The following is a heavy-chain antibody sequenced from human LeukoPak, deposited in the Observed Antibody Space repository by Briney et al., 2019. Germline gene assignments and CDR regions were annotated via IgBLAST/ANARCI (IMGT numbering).Heavy chain of an antibody. D-gene: IGHD1-26*01. Sequence: GASVKVSCKASGFTFSNSAVQWVRQARGQRLEWIGWIVVGSGNTNYAQKFQERVTITRDMSTSTAYMELSSLRSEDTVVYYCTSDPTFYSGRYCFDYWGQGTLVTVSS. CDR2: IVVGSGNT. V-gene: IGHV1-58*01. J-gene: IGHJ4*02. CDR3: TSDPTFYSGRYCFDY. CDR1: GFTFSNSA.